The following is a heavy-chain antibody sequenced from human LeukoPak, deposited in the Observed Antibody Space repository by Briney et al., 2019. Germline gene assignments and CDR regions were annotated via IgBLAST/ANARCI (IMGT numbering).Heavy chain of an antibody. CDR2: IFSDGTT. V-gene: IGHV3-66*01. Sequence: GGSLRLSCAAYGFTVSSNYMSWVRQAPGKGLERVSVIFSDGTTYCADSVKGRFTISRDNSKNTLYLQMNSLRAEDTAVYYCAREAGTPYYFDYWGQGTLVTVSS. CDR1: GFTVSSNY. CDR3: AREAGTPYYFDY. D-gene: IGHD3-10*01. J-gene: IGHJ4*02.